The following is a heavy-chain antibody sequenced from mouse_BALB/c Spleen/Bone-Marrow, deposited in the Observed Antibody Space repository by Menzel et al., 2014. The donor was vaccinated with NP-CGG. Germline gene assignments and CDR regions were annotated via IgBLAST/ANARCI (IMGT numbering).Heavy chain of an antibody. CDR2: IDPASGDT. V-gene: IGHV14-3*02. D-gene: IGHD2-2*01. J-gene: IGHJ1*01. Sequence: VQLKQSGAELVKPGASVKLSCTASGFNIKDTYIHWVMQRPEQGLAWIGRIDPASGDTKFDPKFQGKATITADTSSNTAYLQVTSLTSEDTAVYYCARVNPWYFDVWGAGNTATVSS. CDR3: ARVNPWYFDV. CDR1: GFNIKDTY.